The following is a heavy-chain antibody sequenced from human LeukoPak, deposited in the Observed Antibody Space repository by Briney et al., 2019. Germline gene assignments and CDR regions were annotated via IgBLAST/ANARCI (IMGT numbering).Heavy chain of an antibody. CDR3: ARKSGYARDY. Sequence: SETLSLTCAVYGESFSGYYWNWIRRPPGKGLEWIGEINHSGSTTNHNPSLKSRVTMSVDTSKNQFSLKMTSVTAADTAVYYCARKSGYARDYWGQGTLVIVSS. CDR2: INHSGSTT. CDR1: GESFSGYY. D-gene: IGHD5-12*01. V-gene: IGHV4-34*01. J-gene: IGHJ4*02.